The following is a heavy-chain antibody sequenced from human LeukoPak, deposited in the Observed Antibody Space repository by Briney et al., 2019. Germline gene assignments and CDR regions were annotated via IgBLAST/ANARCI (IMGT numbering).Heavy chain of an antibody. CDR1: GGTFNNHF. CDR2: ILPLYDSP. D-gene: IGHD6-13*01. CDR3: AKDGGHSRQFEY. Sequence: ASVKVSCKASGGTFNNHFFTWVRQAPGQALEWVGAILPLYDSPIYAQKFQGRVTISTDEPTGTSYMELRSLKSEDAAMYYCAKDGGHSRQFEYWGQGTLVTVSS. J-gene: IGHJ4*02. V-gene: IGHV1-69*05.